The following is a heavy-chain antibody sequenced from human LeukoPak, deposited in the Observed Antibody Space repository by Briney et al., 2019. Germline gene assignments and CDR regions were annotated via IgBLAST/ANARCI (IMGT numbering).Heavy chain of an antibody. J-gene: IGHJ6*04. CDR1: GYTFTSYA. V-gene: IGHV1-69*10. Sequence: SVKVSCKASGYTFTSYAMNWVRQAPGQGLEWMGVFIPILGTANSTQKFQGRVTITADISTNTVYMELSSLRSEDTAVYFCAGIPVFGVVLHQEPVWGKGTTVTVSS. CDR2: FIPILGTA. D-gene: IGHD3-3*01. CDR3: AGIPVFGVVLHQEPV.